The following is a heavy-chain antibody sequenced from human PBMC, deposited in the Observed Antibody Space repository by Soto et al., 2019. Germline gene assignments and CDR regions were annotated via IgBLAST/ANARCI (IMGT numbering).Heavy chain of an antibody. CDR2: IDPSTSKI. CDR1: GYSFPTYW. V-gene: IGHV5-10-1*01. CDR3: AILSHY. Sequence: PGASLKISCKGSGYSFPTYWISWVRQMPGKGLEWMGRIDPSTSKIHYSPSFQGRATISAGKSISTAYLQWSNLKASDTAIYYCAILSHYWGQGALVTVSS. J-gene: IGHJ4*02.